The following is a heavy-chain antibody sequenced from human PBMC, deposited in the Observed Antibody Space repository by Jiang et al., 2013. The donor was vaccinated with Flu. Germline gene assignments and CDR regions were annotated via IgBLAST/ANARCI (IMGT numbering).Heavy chain of an antibody. Sequence: AASGFTFSSYGDALGPPGSRQGAWSGWSFIRYDGSNKYYADSVKGRFTISRDNSKNTLYLQMNSLRAEDTAVYYCAKDYQYYDFWSGQGEYYYYYMDVWGKGTTVTVSS. CDR3: AKDYQYYDFWSGQGEYYYYYMDV. J-gene: IGHJ6*03. V-gene: IGHV3-30*02. CDR2: IRYDGSNK. D-gene: IGHD3-3*01. CDR1: GFTFSSYG.